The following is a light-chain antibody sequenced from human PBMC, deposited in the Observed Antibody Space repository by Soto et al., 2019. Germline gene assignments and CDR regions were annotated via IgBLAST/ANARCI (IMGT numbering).Light chain of an antibody. CDR1: QSVSSN. V-gene: IGKV3-15*01. CDR2: GAS. J-gene: IGKJ1*01. Sequence: EVVMTQSPGTLSLSPGERATLSCRASQSVSSNLAWYQQKPGQAPRLLIYGASTRATGIPARFSGSGSRTEFTLTISSLQSEDFAVYYCQQYNNWPWTFGQGTKVDIK. CDR3: QQYNNWPWT.